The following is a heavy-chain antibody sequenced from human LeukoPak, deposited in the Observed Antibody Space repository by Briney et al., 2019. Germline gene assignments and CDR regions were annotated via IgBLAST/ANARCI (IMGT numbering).Heavy chain of an antibody. D-gene: IGHD6-13*01. V-gene: IGHV3-21*01. CDR2: ISSSSYI. Sequence: SGGSLRLSCAASGFTFSSYSMNWVRQAPGKGLEWVSSISSSSYIYYADSVKGRFTISRDNAKNSLYLQMNGLRDEDSAVYYCARDPHIAAAGTIFDYWGQGTLVTVSS. CDR3: ARDPHIAAAGTIFDY. CDR1: GFTFSSYS. J-gene: IGHJ4*02.